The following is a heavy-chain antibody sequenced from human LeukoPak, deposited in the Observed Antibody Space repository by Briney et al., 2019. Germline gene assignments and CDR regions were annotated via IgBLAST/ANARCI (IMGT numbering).Heavy chain of an antibody. V-gene: IGHV4-59*08. J-gene: IGHJ3*02. Sequence: SETLSLTCTVSGGSISSYYWSWIRQPPGKGLEWIGYIYYSGSINYNPSLKSRVTISVDTSKNQFSLKLSSVTAADTAVYYCARTYMVRGVIMRGGAFDIWGQGTMVTVSS. CDR3: ARTYMVRGVIMRGGAFDI. CDR1: GGSISSYY. D-gene: IGHD3-10*01. CDR2: IYYSGSI.